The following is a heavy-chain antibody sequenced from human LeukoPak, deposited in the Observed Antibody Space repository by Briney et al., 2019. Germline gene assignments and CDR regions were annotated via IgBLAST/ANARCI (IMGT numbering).Heavy chain of an antibody. V-gene: IGHV3-15*01. J-gene: IGHJ4*02. D-gene: IGHD6-6*01. CDR3: TTGIAAVDY. Sequence: VGSLRLSCAASGFTFCNAWMSWVRQAPGQGLEWVGRIKSKTDGATTDYAEPVKVRFTISRDDSKNTLYLQMNSLKTEATAVYYCTTGIAAVDYWGQGTLVTVSS. CDR1: GFTFCNAW. CDR2: IKSKTDGATT.